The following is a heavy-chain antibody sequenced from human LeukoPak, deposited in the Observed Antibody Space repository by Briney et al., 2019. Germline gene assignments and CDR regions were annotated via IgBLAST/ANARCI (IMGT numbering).Heavy chain of an antibody. CDR2: INHSGST. CDR3: ARGVSRYYDILTGYVYYYYMDV. CDR1: GGSFSGYY. Sequence: SETLSLTCAVYGGSFSGYYWSWIRQPPGKGLEWIGEINHSGSTNYNPSLKSRVTISVDTSKNQFSLKLSSVTAADTAVYYCARGVSRYYDILTGYVYYYYMDVWGKGTTVTVS. J-gene: IGHJ6*03. V-gene: IGHV4-34*01. D-gene: IGHD3-9*01.